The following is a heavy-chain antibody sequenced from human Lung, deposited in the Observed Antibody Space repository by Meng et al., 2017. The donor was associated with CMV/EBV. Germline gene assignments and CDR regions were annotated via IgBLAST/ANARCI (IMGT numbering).Heavy chain of an antibody. CDR2: TFYRSKWYN. CDR3: ARAGRSYLYYFDY. Sequence: LRPSCPIPGDSVSSNSAAWNWIRQSTSRGLEWLGTTFYRSKWYNNYGVSVKSRITINADTSKNQLSLQLTSVTPEDTAVYFCARAGRSYLYYFDYWGQGTLVTVSS. CDR1: GDSVSSNSAA. D-gene: IGHD3-22*01. J-gene: IGHJ4*02. V-gene: IGHV6-1*01.